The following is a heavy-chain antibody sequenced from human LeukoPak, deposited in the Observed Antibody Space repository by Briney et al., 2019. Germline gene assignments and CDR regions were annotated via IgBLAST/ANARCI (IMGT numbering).Heavy chain of an antibody. V-gene: IGHV3-33*01. Sequence: QSGGSLRLSCAASGFTFSSYGMHWVRQAPGKGLEWVAVIWYDGSNKYYADSVKGRFTISRDNSKNTLYLQMNSLRAEDTAVYYCARDRYYYDSGGYYSYYFDYWGQGTLVTVSS. CDR2: IWYDGSNK. CDR3: ARDRYYYDSGGYYSYYFDY. D-gene: IGHD3-22*01. J-gene: IGHJ4*02. CDR1: GFTFSSYG.